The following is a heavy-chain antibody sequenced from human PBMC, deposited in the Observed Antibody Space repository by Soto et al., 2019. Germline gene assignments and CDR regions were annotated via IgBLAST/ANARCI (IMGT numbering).Heavy chain of an antibody. Sequence: ASVKVSCKASGYTFTIYYMHWVRQAPGQGLEWMGIINPSGGSTSYAQKFQGRVTMTRDTSTSTVYMELSSLRSEDTAVYYCAYNQGYCSSTSCYWGGYYYYGMDVWGQGTTVTVSS. D-gene: IGHD2-2*01. CDR2: INPSGGST. CDR3: AYNQGYCSSTSCYWGGYYYYGMDV. V-gene: IGHV1-46*03. CDR1: GYTFTIYY. J-gene: IGHJ6*02.